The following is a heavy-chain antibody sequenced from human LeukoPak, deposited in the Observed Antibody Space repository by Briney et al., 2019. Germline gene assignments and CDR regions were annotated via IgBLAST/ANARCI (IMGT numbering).Heavy chain of an antibody. V-gene: IGHV3-21*01. Sequence: GGSLRLSCAASGFTFSSYSMNWVRQAPGKGLEWVSSISSSSSYIYYADSVKGRFTISRDNAKNSLYLQMNSLRAEDTAVYYCARDFLGSYYFDYWGQGTLVTVSS. CDR1: GFTFSSYS. D-gene: IGHD1-26*01. J-gene: IGHJ4*02. CDR2: ISSSSSYI. CDR3: ARDFLGSYYFDY.